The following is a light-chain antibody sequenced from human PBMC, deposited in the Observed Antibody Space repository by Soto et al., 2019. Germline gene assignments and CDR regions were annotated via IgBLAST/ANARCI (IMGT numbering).Light chain of an antibody. CDR2: DVT. J-gene: IGLJ1*01. Sequence: QSALTQPRSVSGSPGQSVTISCTGTSSNVGGYNYVSWYRQHPGKAPELMMYDVTKRPSGVPDRFSGSKSGNTASLTISGLQAEDEADYSCCSYAGSFTVVFGSGTKLTVL. CDR3: CSYAGSFTVV. CDR1: SSNVGGYNY. V-gene: IGLV2-11*01.